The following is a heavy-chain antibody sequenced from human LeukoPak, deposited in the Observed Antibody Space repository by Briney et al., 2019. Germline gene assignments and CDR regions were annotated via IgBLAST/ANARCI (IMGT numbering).Heavy chain of an antibody. D-gene: IGHD5-12*01. CDR2: KSAYNGNT. CDR1: GYTFTSYG. Sequence: ASVKVSFNASGYTFTSYGISCVRQAPGQGLEWMREKSAYNGNTNYAQKLKGRDNMTTDTSTSTAYMGLRSLRSDDTAVYYCARVAGYSGYDNWGEGTLVSASS. J-gene: IGHJ4*02. V-gene: IGHV1-18*01. CDR3: ARVAGYSGYDN.